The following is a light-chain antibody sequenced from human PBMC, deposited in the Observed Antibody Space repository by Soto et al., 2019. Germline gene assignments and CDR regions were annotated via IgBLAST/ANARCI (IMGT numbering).Light chain of an antibody. CDR2: GAS. J-gene: IGKJ5*01. CDR1: QSVSSN. Sequence: ELVLTQSPETLSLSPGERATLSCRASQSVSSNLAWYQQKPGQAPRLLIYGASTRATGIPARFSGGGSGTEFTLTISSPQSEDFVVYYCQQYNYWPPITFGQGTRLEIK. V-gene: IGKV3-15*01. CDR3: QQYNYWPPIT.